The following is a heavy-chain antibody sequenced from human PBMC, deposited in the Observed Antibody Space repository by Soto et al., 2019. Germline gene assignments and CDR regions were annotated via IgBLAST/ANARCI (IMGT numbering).Heavy chain of an antibody. V-gene: IGHV3-73*01. CDR1: GFTFSGSA. CDR2: IRSKPNKYAT. CDR3: TRHTSGY. J-gene: IGHJ4*02. Sequence: EVQLVESGGGLVQPGGSLKLSCAASGFTFSGSAMHWVRQASGKGLEWVGRIRSKPNKYATAYAASVQGRFTSSRDDSKHTAYLQMNSLKTEDTAVYYCTRHTSGYWGQGTLVTVSS.